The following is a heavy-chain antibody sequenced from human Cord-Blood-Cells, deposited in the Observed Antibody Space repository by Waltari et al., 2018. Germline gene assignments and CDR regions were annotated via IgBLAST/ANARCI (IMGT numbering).Heavy chain of an antibody. D-gene: IGHD2-2*01. Sequence: QVQLVQSGAEVKKPGASVKVSCKASGYTFTGYYMHWVRQAPGQGLAWMGRINPNRGGTNYAQKFQGRVTMTRDTSISTAYMELSRLRSDDTAVYYCARDGWEYQLLPLGYWGQGTLVTVSS. CDR3: ARDGWEYQLLPLGY. CDR2: INPNRGGT. V-gene: IGHV1-2*06. CDR1: GYTFTGYY. J-gene: IGHJ4*02.